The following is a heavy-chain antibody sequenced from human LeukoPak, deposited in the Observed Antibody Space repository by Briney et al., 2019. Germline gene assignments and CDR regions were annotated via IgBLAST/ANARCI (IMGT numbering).Heavy chain of an antibody. Sequence: PGGSLRLSCAASGFTFSNYAMLWVRQAPGKGLEGVAVISYDGSNKYYADSVKGRFTISRDNSKNTLYLQMNSLRAEDTAVYYCARARITMVRGVIRSPIDYWGQGTLVTVSS. V-gene: IGHV3-30*04. CDR2: ISYDGSNK. CDR3: ARARITMVRGVIRSPIDY. J-gene: IGHJ4*02. D-gene: IGHD3-10*01. CDR1: GFTFSNYA.